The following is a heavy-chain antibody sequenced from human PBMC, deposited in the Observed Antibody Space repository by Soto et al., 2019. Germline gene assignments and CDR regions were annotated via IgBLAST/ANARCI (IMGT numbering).Heavy chain of an antibody. CDR1: GGSINRYY. D-gene: IGHD3-10*01. V-gene: IGHV4-59*01. CDR3: ARGSSFTYYFDY. J-gene: IGHJ4*02. Sequence: QVQLQGSGPGLVKPSETLSLTCSVSGGSINRYYWAWIRQSPGKGLEWIWYVYNSEITNYNPSLKSRVSISVDTSKTQFSLKLTSVTAADTAVYYCARGSSFTYYFDYWVQGTLVTVSS. CDR2: VYNSEIT.